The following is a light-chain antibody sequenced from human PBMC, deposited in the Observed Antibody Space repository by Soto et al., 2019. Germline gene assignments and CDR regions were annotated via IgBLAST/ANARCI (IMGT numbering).Light chain of an antibody. CDR2: LNSDGSH. J-gene: IGLJ3*02. CDR3: QTWGTGIRV. Sequence: QSVLTQSPSASASLGASVKLTCTLSSRHSSYAIAWHQQQPEKGPRYLMKLNSDGSHHKGDGIPDRFSGSSSGAERYLTISSLQSEDEGDYYCQTWGTGIRVFGGGTKVTVL. CDR1: SRHSSYA. V-gene: IGLV4-69*01.